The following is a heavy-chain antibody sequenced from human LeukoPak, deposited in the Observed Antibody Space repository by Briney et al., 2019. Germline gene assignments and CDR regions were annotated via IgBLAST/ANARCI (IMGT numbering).Heavy chain of an antibody. V-gene: IGHV4-34*01. J-gene: IGHJ4*02. CDR1: GGSFSSYY. D-gene: IGHD6-13*01. CDR3: ARRGSSWPDFDY. Sequence: SETLSLTCAVYGGSFSSYYWSWIRQPPGKGLEWIGEINHSGSTNYNPSLKSRVTISVDTSKNQFSLKLSSVTAADTAVYYCARRGSSWPDFDYWGQGTLVTVSS. CDR2: INHSGST.